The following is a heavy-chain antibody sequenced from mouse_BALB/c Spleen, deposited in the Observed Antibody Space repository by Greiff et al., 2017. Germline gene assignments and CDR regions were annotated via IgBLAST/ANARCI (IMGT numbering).Heavy chain of an antibody. CDR2: ISYSGST. CDR3: ARKIYYGNYYAMDY. Sequence: VQLKESGPGLVKPSQSLSLTCTVTGYSITSDYAWNWIRQFPGNKLEWMGYISYSGSTSYNPSLKSRISITRDTSKNQFFLQLNSVTTEDTATYYCARKIYYGNYYAMDYWGQGTSVTVSS. V-gene: IGHV3-2*02. J-gene: IGHJ4*01. CDR1: GYSITSDYA. D-gene: IGHD2-1*01.